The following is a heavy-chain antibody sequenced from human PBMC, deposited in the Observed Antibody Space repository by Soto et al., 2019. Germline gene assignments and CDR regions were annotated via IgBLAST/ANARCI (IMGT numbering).Heavy chain of an antibody. D-gene: IGHD1-26*01. CDR1: GFSLSTSGVG. CDR2: IYWNDDK. Sequence: LTCTFSGFSLSTSGVGVGWIRQPPGKALEWLALIYWNDDKRYSPSLKSRLTITKDTSKNQVVLTMTNMDPVDTATYYCAHSARVRFLDGSYYCDYWGQGTLVTVSS. J-gene: IGHJ4*02. CDR3: AHSARVRFLDGSYYCDY. V-gene: IGHV2-5*01.